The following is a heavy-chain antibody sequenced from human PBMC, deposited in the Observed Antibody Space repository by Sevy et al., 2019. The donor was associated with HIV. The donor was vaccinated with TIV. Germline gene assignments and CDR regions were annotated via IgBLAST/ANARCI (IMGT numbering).Heavy chain of an antibody. CDR2: ITSSSDYK. V-gene: IGHV3-21*01. Sequence: GGSLRLSCAASGFTFSNYNMNWVRQAPGKGLEWVSSITSSSDYKYDADSVKGRFTISRDNAKNSLYLQMNSLRAEDTAVDYCARDRRTLNYYASSGYNYYFDYWGQGTLVTVSS. CDR1: GFTFSNYN. CDR3: ARDRRTLNYYASSGYNYYFDY. J-gene: IGHJ4*02. D-gene: IGHD3-22*01.